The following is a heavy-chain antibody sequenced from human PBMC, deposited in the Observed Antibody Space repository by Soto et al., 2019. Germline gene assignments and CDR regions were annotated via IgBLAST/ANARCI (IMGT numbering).Heavy chain of an antibody. CDR3: AREAVVVNRYFDY. CDR2: IIPILGIA. V-gene: IGHV1-69*04. D-gene: IGHD3-22*01. Sequence: SVKVSCKASGGTFSSYTISWVRQAPGQGLEWMGRIIPILGIANYAQKFQGRVTITADKSTSTAYMELSSLRSEDTAVYYCAREAVVVNRYFDYWGQGTLVTVSS. CDR1: GGTFSSYT. J-gene: IGHJ4*02.